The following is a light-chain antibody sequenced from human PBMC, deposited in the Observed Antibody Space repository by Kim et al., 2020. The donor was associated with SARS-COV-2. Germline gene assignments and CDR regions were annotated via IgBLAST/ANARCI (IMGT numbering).Light chain of an antibody. V-gene: IGKV3-20*01. Sequence: VLSQSPRTLSLSPGERATLSCRASQSGSGTYLAWYQQKPGQAPRLLIYGASSRASGIPDRFSGSGSGTDFTLTISGLEPEDFAVYYCQQYGSSPYTFGQGTKLEI. J-gene: IGKJ2*01. CDR2: GAS. CDR1: QSGSGTY. CDR3: QQYGSSPYT.